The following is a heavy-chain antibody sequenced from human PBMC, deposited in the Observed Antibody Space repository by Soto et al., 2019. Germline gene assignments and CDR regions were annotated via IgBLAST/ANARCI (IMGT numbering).Heavy chain of an antibody. V-gene: IGHV3-30-3*01. D-gene: IGHD2-15*01. J-gene: IGHJ6*02. CDR1: GFNFSIYA. CDR2: ISYDGARK. CDR3: SRGDREDTAVVIGARPGEYGMDV. Sequence: GGSLRLSCAASGFNFSIYAMHWVRQAPGKGLEWVAVISYDGARKAYANSVKGRFTISRDTSKNTLYLQMNSLRVEDTAAYYCSRGDREDTAVVIGARPGEYGMDVWGRGTTVTVSS.